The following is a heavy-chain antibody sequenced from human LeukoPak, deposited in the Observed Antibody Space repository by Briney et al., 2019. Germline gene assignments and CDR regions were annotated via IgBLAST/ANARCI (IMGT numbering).Heavy chain of an antibody. CDR1: GGSISSYF. Sequence: PSETLSLTCTVSGGSISSYFWSWIRQHPGKGLEWIGYIYYSGSTYYNPSLKSRVTISVDTSKNHFSLKLSSVTAADTAVYYYARVRHTVDLPLNFDYWGQGTLVTVSS. CDR3: ARVRHTVDLPLNFDY. D-gene: IGHD4-23*01. V-gene: IGHV4-59*06. J-gene: IGHJ4*02. CDR2: IYYSGST.